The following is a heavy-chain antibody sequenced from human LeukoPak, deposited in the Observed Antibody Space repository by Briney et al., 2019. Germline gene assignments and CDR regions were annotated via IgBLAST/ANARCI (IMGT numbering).Heavy chain of an antibody. J-gene: IGHJ5*02. D-gene: IGHD2-8*01. CDR1: GGSISSYY. Sequence: SETLSLTCTVSGGSISSYYWGWIRQPAGKGLEWIGRIYTSGSTNYNPSLKSQVTMSVDTSKNQFSLKLSSVTAADTAVYYCAREPPRGHMVYAMSWGQGTLVTVSS. CDR2: IYTSGST. CDR3: AREPPRGHMVYAMS. V-gene: IGHV4-4*07.